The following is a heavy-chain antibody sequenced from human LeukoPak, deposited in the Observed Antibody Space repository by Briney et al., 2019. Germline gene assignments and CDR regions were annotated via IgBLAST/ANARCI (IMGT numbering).Heavy chain of an antibody. Sequence: GGSLRLSCAASGFTFSSQNMNWARQAPGEGLEWVAYISTSGDSTKYADSVEGRFTISRDNAENSLYLLMNSLRVEDTAVYYCAKNGWLDYWGQGILVTVSS. J-gene: IGHJ4*02. CDR3: AKNGWLDY. V-gene: IGHV3-21*06. D-gene: IGHD6-19*01. CDR1: GFTFSSQN. CDR2: ISTSGDST.